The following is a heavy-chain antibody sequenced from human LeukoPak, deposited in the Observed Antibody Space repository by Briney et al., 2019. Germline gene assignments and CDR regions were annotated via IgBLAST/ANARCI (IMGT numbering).Heavy chain of an antibody. V-gene: IGHV3-74*01. CDR2: IKNEGSDT. J-gene: IGHJ4*02. Sequence: GGSLRLSCAASGFTFSSYWMHWVRQAPGKGLVCVSRIKNEGSDTRYADSVKGRFTISRDNAKNTLYLQMNSLRAEDTAVYYCARAQWELPPDYWGQGTLVAVSS. CDR1: GFTFSSYW. CDR3: ARAQWELPPDY. D-gene: IGHD1-26*01.